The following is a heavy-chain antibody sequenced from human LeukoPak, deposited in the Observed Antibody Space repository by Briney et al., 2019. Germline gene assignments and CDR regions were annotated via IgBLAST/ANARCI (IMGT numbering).Heavy chain of an antibody. J-gene: IGHJ6*03. Sequence: AGSLRLSCAASGFTFSSYAMSWVRQAPGKGLEWVSAISDSGNSTYYADSVKGRFTISRDNSKNPLYLQVNSLRAEDTPVYYCAKYGDYAFYYYMDVWGKGTT. CDR1: GFTFSSYA. CDR2: ISDSGNST. D-gene: IGHD4-17*01. V-gene: IGHV3-23*01. CDR3: AKYGDYAFYYYMDV.